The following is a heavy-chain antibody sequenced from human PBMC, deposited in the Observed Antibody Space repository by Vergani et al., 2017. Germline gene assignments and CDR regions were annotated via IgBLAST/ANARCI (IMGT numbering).Heavy chain of an antibody. CDR1: GGTFSSYA. Sequence: QVQLVQSGAEVKQPGSSVKVSCKASGGTFSSYAISWVRQAPGQGLEWMGGIIPIFGTANYAQKFQGRGTITADESTSTAYMELSSLRSEDTAVYYCARRTYYYDSSGYYADWFDPWGQGTLVTVSS. CDR2: IIPIFGTA. V-gene: IGHV1-69*01. D-gene: IGHD3-22*01. CDR3: ARRTYYYDSSGYYADWFDP. J-gene: IGHJ5*02.